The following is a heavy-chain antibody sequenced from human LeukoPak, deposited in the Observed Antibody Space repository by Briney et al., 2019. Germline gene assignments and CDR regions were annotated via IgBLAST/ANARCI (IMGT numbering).Heavy chain of an antibody. D-gene: IGHD1-26*01. CDR1: GGSISRYY. Sequence: PSETLSLTCTVSGGSISRYYWSWIRQPPGKGLEWIGYIYYSGSTDYNPSLKSRVTISVDTSKNQFSLKLSSVTAADTAVYYCAREGPYSGWFDLWGQGTLVTVSS. CDR2: IYYSGST. CDR3: AREGPYSGWFDL. J-gene: IGHJ5*02. V-gene: IGHV4-59*01.